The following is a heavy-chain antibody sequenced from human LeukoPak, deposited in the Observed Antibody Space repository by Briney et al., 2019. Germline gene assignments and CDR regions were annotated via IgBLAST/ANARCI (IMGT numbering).Heavy chain of an antibody. CDR3: VRRVRYFGQNDY. Sequence: SETLSLTCTVSGASMSDYYWSWIRQPPGKGLEWIGYIYYTGSTNYNPSLKSRVTMSVDTSKNQISLKLSSVTAADSAVYYCVRRVRYFGQNDYWGQGTLVTVSS. CDR1: GASMSDYY. V-gene: IGHV4-59*08. J-gene: IGHJ4*02. D-gene: IGHD3-9*01. CDR2: IYYTGST.